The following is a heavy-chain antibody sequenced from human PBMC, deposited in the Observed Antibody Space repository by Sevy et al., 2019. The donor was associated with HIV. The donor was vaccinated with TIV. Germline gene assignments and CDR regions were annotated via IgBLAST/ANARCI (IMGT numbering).Heavy chain of an antibody. J-gene: IGHJ4*02. CDR1: GFTFSSYS. D-gene: IGHD3-22*01. V-gene: IGHV3-21*01. Sequence: GGSLRLSCAASGFTFSSYSMNWVRQAPGKGLEWVSSISSSSSYIYYADSVKGRFTISRDNAKNSLYLQMNSLRAEDTAVYYWAGAMAPWRDSGGRIAYFDDWGQGTLVTVSS. CDR2: ISSSSSYI. CDR3: AGAMAPWRDSGGRIAYFDD.